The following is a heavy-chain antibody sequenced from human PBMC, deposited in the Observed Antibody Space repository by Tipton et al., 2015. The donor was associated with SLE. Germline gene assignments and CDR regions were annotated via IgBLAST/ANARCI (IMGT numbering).Heavy chain of an antibody. D-gene: IGHD6-6*01. J-gene: IGHJ4*02. CDR3: ASSYSTSSYFDY. CDR1: GFTFSNYE. Sequence: GSLRLSCAASGFTFSNYEMNWVRQAPGKGLEWVSYISSSGSTIYYADSVKGRFTISRDNAKNSLYLQMNSLRAEDTAVYYCASSYSTSSYFDYWGQGTLVTVSS. CDR2: ISSSGSTI. V-gene: IGHV3-48*03.